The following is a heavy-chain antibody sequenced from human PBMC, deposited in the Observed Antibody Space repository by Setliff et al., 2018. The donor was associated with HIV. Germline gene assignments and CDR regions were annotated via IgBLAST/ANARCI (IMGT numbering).Heavy chain of an antibody. V-gene: IGHV4-4*07. CDR2: FYSTGNN. Sequence: SETLSLTCTASGASISSYYWSWIRQPAGKGLEWIGRFYSTGNNFYNSSLKSRLTMSVDTSTNQFSLRLNSVTVADTAVYYCARGSARLYYFDSWSQGTLVTVSS. CDR1: GASISSYY. CDR3: ARGSARLYYFDS. J-gene: IGHJ4*02.